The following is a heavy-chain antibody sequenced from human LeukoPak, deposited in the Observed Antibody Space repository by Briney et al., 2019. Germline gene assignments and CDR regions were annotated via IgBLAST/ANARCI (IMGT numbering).Heavy chain of an antibody. CDR3: ARGSGSYFPLETPNDY. V-gene: IGHV3-74*01. CDR1: GFTLSSYW. Sequence: GGSLRLSCAASGFTLSSYWMHWVRQAPGKGLVWVSRINSDGSSTSYADSVKGRFTISRDNAKNTLYLQMNSLRAEDTAVYYCARGSGSYFPLETPNDYWGQGTLVTVSS. D-gene: IGHD1-26*01. CDR2: INSDGSST. J-gene: IGHJ4*02.